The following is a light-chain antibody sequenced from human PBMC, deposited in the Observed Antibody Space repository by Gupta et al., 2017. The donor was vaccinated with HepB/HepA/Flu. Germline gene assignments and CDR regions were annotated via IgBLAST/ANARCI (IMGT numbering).Light chain of an antibody. CDR1: QSLSTY. CDR2: DAS. V-gene: IGKV3-11*01. CDR3: QQRIKWPPLT. Sequence: EIVLTQSPATLSLSPGERATLSCRASQSLSTYLAWYQQKPGQAPRLLIYDASNRATGIPARFSGNGSETDFTLTISSLEHEDFAVYYCQQRIKWPPLTFGGGTKVESK. J-gene: IGKJ4*01.